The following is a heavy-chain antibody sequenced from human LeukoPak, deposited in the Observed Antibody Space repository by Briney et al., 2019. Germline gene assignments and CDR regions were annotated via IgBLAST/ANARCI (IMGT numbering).Heavy chain of an antibody. J-gene: IGHJ3*02. CDR3: ARDTGYGAFDI. D-gene: IGHD5-12*01. V-gene: IGHV3-64*01. CDR1: RSTFSSYA. Sequence: TGGSLRLSCAASRSTFSSYAMHWVRQAPGKGLEYVSAISSNGGSTYYANSVKGRFTISRDNSKNTLYLQMGSLRAEDMAVYYCARDTGYGAFDIWGQGTMVTVSS. CDR2: ISSNGGST.